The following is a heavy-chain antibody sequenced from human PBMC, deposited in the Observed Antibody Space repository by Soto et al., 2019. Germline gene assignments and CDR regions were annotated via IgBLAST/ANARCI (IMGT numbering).Heavy chain of an antibody. D-gene: IGHD6-13*01. V-gene: IGHV1-18*01. CDR3: ARDRGSSWYSHGMDY. Sequence: ASVKVSCKASGYTFNSYGISWARQAPGRELVWMRGISAYSGNTNYARQLQGRVTMTTDTSSSTAYMELWSLRSDYTAVFYYARDRGSSWYSHGMDYWGQGTTVTVSS. J-gene: IGHJ6*02. CDR1: GYTFNSYG. CDR2: ISAYSGNT.